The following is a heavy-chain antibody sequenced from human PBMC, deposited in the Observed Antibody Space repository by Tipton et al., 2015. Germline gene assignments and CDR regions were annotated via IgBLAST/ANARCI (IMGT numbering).Heavy chain of an antibody. D-gene: IGHD6-19*01. J-gene: IGHJ6*02. CDR2: IYYSGST. Sequence: TLSLTCTVSGGSISSYYWSWIRQPPGKGLEWIGYIYYSGSTKYNPSLKSRVTISVDTSKNQFSLKLSSVTAADTAVYYCARDPSWDSSGWRVYGMDVWGQGTTVTVSS. V-gene: IGHV4-59*01. CDR3: ARDPSWDSSGWRVYGMDV. CDR1: GGSISSYY.